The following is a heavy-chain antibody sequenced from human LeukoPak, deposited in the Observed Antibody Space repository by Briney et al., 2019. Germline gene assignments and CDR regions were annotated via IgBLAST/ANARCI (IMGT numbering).Heavy chain of an antibody. Sequence: GGSLRLSCAASGFSFSSYWMSWVRQAPGKGLEWVANTNQDGSAKNYEDSVRGRFTISRDNAENSLYLQMNSLRAEDTAVYYCAREGFLDYWGQGTLVTVSS. CDR2: TNQDGSAK. D-gene: IGHD2/OR15-2a*01. V-gene: IGHV3-7*01. CDR3: AREGFLDY. J-gene: IGHJ4*02. CDR1: GFSFSSYW.